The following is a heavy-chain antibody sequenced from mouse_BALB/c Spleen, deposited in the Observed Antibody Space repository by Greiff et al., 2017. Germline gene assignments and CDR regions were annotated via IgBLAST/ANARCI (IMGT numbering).Heavy chain of an antibody. CDR2: IDPYNGGT. Sequence: EVKLQESGPELVKPGASVKVSCKASGYAFTSYNMYWVKQSHGKSLEWIGYIDPYNGGTSYNQKFKGKATLTVDKSSSTAYMHLNSLTSEDSAVYYCARYPYGNFAMDYWGQGTSVTVSS. CDR3: ARYPYGNFAMDY. V-gene: IGHV1S135*01. CDR1: GYAFTSYN. D-gene: IGHD2-10*02. J-gene: IGHJ4*01.